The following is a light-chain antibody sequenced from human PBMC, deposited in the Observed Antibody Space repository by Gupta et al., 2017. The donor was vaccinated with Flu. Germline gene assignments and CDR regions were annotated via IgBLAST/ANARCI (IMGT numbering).Light chain of an antibody. V-gene: IGLV4-69*01. CDR1: SGHSSYA. Sequence: QLVLTQSPSASASLGASVKLTCTLSSGHSSYAIAWHQQQPEKGPRYLMKLNSDGSHSKGDGIPDRLLGSSSGAERYLTISSLQSEDEADYYCQTWGTGIQVFGGGTKLTVL. CDR3: QTWGTGIQV. CDR2: LNSDGSH. J-gene: IGLJ3*02.